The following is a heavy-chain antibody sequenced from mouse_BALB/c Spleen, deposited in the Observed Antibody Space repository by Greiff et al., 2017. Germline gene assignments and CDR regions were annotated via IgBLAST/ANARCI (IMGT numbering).Heavy chain of an antibody. CDR3: AKPTGGNYPYWYFDV. J-gene: IGHJ1*01. D-gene: IGHD2-1*01. Sequence: VQLQQSGAELARPGASVKLSCKASGYTFTSYWMQWVKQRPGQGLEWIGAIYPGDGDTRYTQKFKGKATLTADKSSSTAYMQLSSLASEDSAVYYCAKPTGGNYPYWYFDVWGAGTTVTVSS. CDR1: GYTFTSYW. V-gene: IGHV1-87*01. CDR2: IYPGDGDT.